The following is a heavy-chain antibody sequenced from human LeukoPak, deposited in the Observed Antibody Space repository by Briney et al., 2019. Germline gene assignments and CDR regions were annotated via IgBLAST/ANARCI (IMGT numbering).Heavy chain of an antibody. V-gene: IGHV1-69*05. J-gene: IGHJ5*02. CDR3: ARAKTRGYSYGRFDP. Sequence: ASVKVSCKASGGTFSSYAISWVRQAPGQGLEWMGGIIPIFGTANYAQKFQGRVTITTDESTSTACMELSSLRSEDTAVYYCARAKTRGYSYGRFDPWGQGTLVTVSS. CDR1: GGTFSSYA. CDR2: IIPIFGTA. D-gene: IGHD5-18*01.